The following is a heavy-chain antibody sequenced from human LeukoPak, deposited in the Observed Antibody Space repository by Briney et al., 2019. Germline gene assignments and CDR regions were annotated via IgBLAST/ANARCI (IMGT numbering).Heavy chain of an antibody. CDR1: GYTFASYG. CDR3: ARDGAATQDSLSDY. J-gene: IGHJ4*02. Sequence: ASVKVSCKASGYTFASYGISWVRQAPGQGLEWMGWISGYNGKTNYAEKLQGRVTMTTDTSTSTAYMELRSLRSDDTAVYYCARDGAATQDSLSDYWGQGTLVTVSS. V-gene: IGHV1-18*04. D-gene: IGHD2-15*01. CDR2: ISGYNGKT.